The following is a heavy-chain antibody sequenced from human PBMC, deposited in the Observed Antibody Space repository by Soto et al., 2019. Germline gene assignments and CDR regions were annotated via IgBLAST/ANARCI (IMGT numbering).Heavy chain of an antibody. Sequence: EVHLVESGGGLVKPGGSLRLSCTASGFTFSSYNMNWVRQAPGKGLEWVSYISTWSSYGFYADSVKGRFTISRDNSENSLYLQLDSLRDEDTAVYYCARASHDYGALDYWGQGALVTVSS. D-gene: IGHD4-17*01. V-gene: IGHV3-21*01. CDR2: ISTWSSYG. CDR3: ARASHDYGALDY. J-gene: IGHJ4*02. CDR1: GFTFSSYN.